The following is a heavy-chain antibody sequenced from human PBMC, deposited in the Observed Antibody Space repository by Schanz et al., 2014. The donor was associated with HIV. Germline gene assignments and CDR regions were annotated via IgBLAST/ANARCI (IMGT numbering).Heavy chain of an antibody. D-gene: IGHD3-3*01. Sequence: EVQLVESGGGLVQPGGSLRLSCAASGFTFSTSWMHWVRQAPGKGLVWVSRISSDESSTSYADSVKGRFTISRDNAKNTLYLQTNSLRGEDTAVYYCAREASLEWLYVVDVWGQGTTVTVSS. J-gene: IGHJ6*02. CDR1: GFTFSTSW. V-gene: IGHV3-74*01. CDR2: ISSDESST. CDR3: AREASLEWLYVVDV.